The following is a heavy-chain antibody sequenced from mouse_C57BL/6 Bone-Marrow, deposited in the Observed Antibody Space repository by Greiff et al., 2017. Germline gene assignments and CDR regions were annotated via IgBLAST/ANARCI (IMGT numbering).Heavy chain of an antibody. D-gene: IGHD2-3*01. CDR3: ASYDGYLYYYAMDY. Sequence: EVQGVESGGGLVQPGESLKLSCESNEYEFPSHDMSWVRKTPEKRLELVAAINSDGGSTYYPDTMERRFIISRDNTKKTLYLQMSSLRSEDTALYYCASYDGYLYYYAMDYWGQGTSVTVSS. V-gene: IGHV5-2*01. CDR1: EYEFPSHD. J-gene: IGHJ4*01. CDR2: INSDGGST.